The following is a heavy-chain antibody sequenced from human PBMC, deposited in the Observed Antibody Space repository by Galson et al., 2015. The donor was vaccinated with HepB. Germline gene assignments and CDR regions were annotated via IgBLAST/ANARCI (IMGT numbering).Heavy chain of an antibody. CDR3: ARASYYYDSSGYVPDY. CDR2: ISSSSSTI. J-gene: IGHJ4*02. CDR1: GFTFSSYS. Sequence: SLRLSCAASGFTFSSYSMNWVRQAPGKGLEWVSYISSSSSTIYYADSVKGRFTISRDNAKNSLYLQMNSLRDEDTAVYYCARASYYYDSSGYVPDYWGQGTLVTVSS. V-gene: IGHV3-48*02. D-gene: IGHD3-22*01.